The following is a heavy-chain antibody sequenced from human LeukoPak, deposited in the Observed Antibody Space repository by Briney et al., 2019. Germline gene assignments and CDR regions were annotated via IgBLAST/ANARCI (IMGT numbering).Heavy chain of an antibody. D-gene: IGHD3-9*01. CDR2: IYYSGNT. V-gene: IGHV4-39*01. J-gene: IGHJ4*02. CDR1: GGSISSSRYY. Sequence: SETLSLTCAVSGGSISSSRYYWGWIRQPPGKGLEWIGIIYYSGNTYYNPSLKSRVTISVDTSKNQFSLKLSSVTAADTAVYFCARSLTGYYIETIDYWGQGTLVTVSS. CDR3: ARSLTGYYIETIDY.